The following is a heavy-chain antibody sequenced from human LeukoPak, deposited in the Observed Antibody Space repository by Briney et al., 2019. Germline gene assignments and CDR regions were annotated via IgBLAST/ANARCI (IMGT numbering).Heavy chain of an antibody. V-gene: IGHV3-21*01. CDR3: ARVSPRYDSSGYYSGSFDY. CDR1: GFTFSSYS. J-gene: IGHJ4*02. D-gene: IGHD3-22*01. Sequence: GGSLRLSCAASGFTFSSYSMNWVRQAPGKGREWVSSISSSSSYIYYADSVKGRFTISRDNAKNSLYLQMNSLRAEDTAVYYCARVSPRYDSSGYYSGSFDYWGQGTLVIVSS. CDR2: ISSSSSYI.